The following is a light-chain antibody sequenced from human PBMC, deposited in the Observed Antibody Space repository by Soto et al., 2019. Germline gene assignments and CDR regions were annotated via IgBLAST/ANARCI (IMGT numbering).Light chain of an antibody. J-gene: IGKJ5*01. V-gene: IGKV1-9*01. CDR1: QGIDTS. CDR2: AAY. CDR3: QQLHGYPIT. Sequence: ILSTQSPSSLSASVGDRVTITCRASQGIDTSLAWYQQKPGKAPKLLIYAAYNFQSGVPSRFSGSGSGTHFTLTISSLQPEDFATYYCQQLHGYPITFGQGTRLEIK.